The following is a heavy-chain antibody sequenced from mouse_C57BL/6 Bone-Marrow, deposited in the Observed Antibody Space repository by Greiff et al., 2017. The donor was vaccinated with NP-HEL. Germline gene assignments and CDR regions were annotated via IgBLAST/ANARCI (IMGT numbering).Heavy chain of an antibody. Sequence: EVKLVESGGGLVKPGGSLKLSCAASGFTFSDYGMHWVRQAPEKGLEWVAYISSGSSTIYYADTVKGRFTISRDNAKNTLFLQMTSLRSEDTAMYYCAKTGDGYPSSFASWGQGTLVTVSA. CDR2: ISSGSSTI. D-gene: IGHD2-3*01. V-gene: IGHV5-17*01. CDR3: AKTGDGYPSSFAS. CDR1: GFTFSDYG. J-gene: IGHJ3*01.